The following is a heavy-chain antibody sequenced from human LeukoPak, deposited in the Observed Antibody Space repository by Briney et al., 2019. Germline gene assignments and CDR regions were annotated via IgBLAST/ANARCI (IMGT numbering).Heavy chain of an antibody. V-gene: IGHV4-34*01. CDR1: GGSFSGYY. D-gene: IGHD2-21*01. J-gene: IGHJ4*02. CDR2: INHSGST. CDR3: ARVSGEISSFDY. Sequence: SETLSLTCAVYGGSFSGYYWSWIRQPPGKGLEWIGEINHSGSTNYNPSLKSRVTISVDTSKNQFSLKLSSVTAADTAVYYCARVSGEISSFDYWGQGTLVTVSS.